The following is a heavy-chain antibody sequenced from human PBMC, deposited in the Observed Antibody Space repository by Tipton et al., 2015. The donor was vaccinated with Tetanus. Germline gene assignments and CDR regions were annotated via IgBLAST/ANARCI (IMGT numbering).Heavy chain of an antibody. J-gene: IGHJ3*01. Sequence: TLSLTCAVSGDSISSAGYSWSWIRQPPGKGLEWIGFIYHNGGTYYNPALKSRVTISMDTSKNQISLNLTSVTAADTAVYFCARRSYCTSTRCFDAFDLWGPGTRVSVSS. CDR1: GDSISSAGYS. D-gene: IGHD2-8*01. CDR3: ARRSYCTSTRCFDAFDL. V-gene: IGHV4-30-2*02. CDR2: IYHNGGT.